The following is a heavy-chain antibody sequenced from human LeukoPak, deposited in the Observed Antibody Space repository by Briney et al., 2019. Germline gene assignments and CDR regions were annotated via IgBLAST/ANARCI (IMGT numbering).Heavy chain of an antibody. Sequence: ASVKVSCKASGYTFTGYYMHWVRQAPGQGLEWMGWINPNSGGTNYAQKFQGRVTMTRDTSISTAYMELSRLRSDDTAVYYCAREGMYSSSWYDVRYNWFDPWGQGTLVTVSS. D-gene: IGHD6-13*01. CDR3: AREGMYSSSWYDVRYNWFDP. V-gene: IGHV1-2*02. CDR2: INPNSGGT. CDR1: GYTFTGYY. J-gene: IGHJ5*02.